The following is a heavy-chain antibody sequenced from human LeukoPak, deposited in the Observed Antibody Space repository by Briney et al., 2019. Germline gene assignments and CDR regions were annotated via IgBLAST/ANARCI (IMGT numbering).Heavy chain of an antibody. Sequence: EASVKVSCKASGGTFSSYAISWVRQAPGQGLEWMGGIIPIFGTANYAQKFQGRVTITTDESTSTAYMELSSLRSEDTAVYYCARARFRCSSTSCLAGRITGNYYYYYMDVWGKGTTVTVSS. CDR3: ARARFRCSSTSCLAGRITGNYYYYYMDV. CDR2: IIPIFGTA. V-gene: IGHV1-69*05. J-gene: IGHJ6*03. D-gene: IGHD2-2*01. CDR1: GGTFSSYA.